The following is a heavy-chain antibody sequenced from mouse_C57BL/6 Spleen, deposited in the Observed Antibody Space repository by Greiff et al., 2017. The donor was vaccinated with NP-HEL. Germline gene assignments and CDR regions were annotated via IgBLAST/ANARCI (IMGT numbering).Heavy chain of an antibody. V-gene: IGHV1-61*01. CDR3: ARKTYYSNYGYYFDY. Sequence: QVQLQQPGAELVRPGSSVKLSCKASGYTFTSYWMDWVKQRPGQGLEWIGNIYPSDSETHYNQKFKDKATLTVDKSSSTAYMQLSSLTSEDSAVYYCARKTYYSNYGYYFDYWGQGTTLTVSS. D-gene: IGHD2-5*01. J-gene: IGHJ2*01. CDR1: GYTFTSYW. CDR2: IYPSDSET.